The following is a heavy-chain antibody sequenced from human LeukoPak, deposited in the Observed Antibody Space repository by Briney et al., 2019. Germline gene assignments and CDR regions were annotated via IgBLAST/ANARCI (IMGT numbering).Heavy chain of an antibody. V-gene: IGHV3-23*01. D-gene: IGHD3-22*01. CDR1: GFTFSRHG. J-gene: IGHJ4*02. CDR3: AARGDSSGSLNDY. Sequence: PGGSLRLSCAASGFTFSRHGINWVRQAPGKGLEWVSGISPSGDILYYADSVKGQFTISRDNSKNTVYLQMNSLRAEDTAVYYCAARGDSSGSLNDYWGQGTLVTVSS. CDR2: ISPSGDIL.